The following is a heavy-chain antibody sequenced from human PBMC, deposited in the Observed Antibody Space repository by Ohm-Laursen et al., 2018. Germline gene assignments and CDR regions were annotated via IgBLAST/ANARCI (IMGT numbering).Heavy chain of an antibody. CDR2: ISGSGGST. Sequence: SLRLSCTASGFTFSSYAMSWVRQAPGKGLEWVSAISGSGGSTYYADSVKGRFTISRDNSKNTLYLQMNSLRAEDTAVYYCAKGPGHIVVVPAATFYYYGMDVWGQGTTVTVSS. J-gene: IGHJ6*02. CDR3: AKGPGHIVVVPAATFYYYGMDV. D-gene: IGHD2-2*01. V-gene: IGHV3-23*01. CDR1: GFTFSSYA.